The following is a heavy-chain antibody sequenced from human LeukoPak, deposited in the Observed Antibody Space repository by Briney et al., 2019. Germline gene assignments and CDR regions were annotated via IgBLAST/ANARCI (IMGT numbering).Heavy chain of an antibody. V-gene: IGHV4-4*07. J-gene: IGHJ4*02. CDR2: LYTSGST. Sequence: SETLSLTCTVSGGSISSYYWSWIRQSAGKGLEWIGRLYTSGSTKYNPSLKNRVTMSIDTSKNQFSLRLSSVTAADTAVYYCARDSLATGFDYWGQGTLVTVSS. D-gene: IGHD1-14*01. CDR1: GGSISSYY. CDR3: ARDSLATGFDY.